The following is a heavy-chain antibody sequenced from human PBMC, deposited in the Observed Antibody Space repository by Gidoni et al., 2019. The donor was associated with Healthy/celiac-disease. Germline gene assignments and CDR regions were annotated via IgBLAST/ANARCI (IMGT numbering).Heavy chain of an antibody. D-gene: IGHD3-16*01. CDR2: IIPIFGTA. CDR3: ARASPLHFSERPWGFDY. V-gene: IGHV1-69*01. J-gene: IGHJ4*02. CDR1: GGTFSSYA. Sequence: QVQLVQSGAEVKKPGSSVKVSCKPSGGTFSSYAISWVRLAPGQGLEWMGGIIPIFGTANYAQKFQGRVTITADESTSTAYMELSSLRSEDTAVYYCARASPLHFSERPWGFDYWGQGTLVTVSS.